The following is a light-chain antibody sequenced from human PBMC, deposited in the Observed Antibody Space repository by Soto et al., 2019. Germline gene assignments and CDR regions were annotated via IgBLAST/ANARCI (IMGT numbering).Light chain of an antibody. Sequence: EIVLTQFPGTLSVSPGERATLSCRASQTVISTFVAWYQQKPGQAPRLLIYGGSNRATGIPDRFSGSGSGTDFTLTINRLEPEDFAVYYCQQYHNWPWTFGQGTEVEIK. V-gene: IGKV3-20*01. CDR3: QQYHNWPWT. J-gene: IGKJ1*01. CDR1: QTVISTF. CDR2: GGS.